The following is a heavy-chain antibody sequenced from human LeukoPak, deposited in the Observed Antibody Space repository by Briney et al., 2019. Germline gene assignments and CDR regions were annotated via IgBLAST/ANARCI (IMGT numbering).Heavy chain of an antibody. Sequence: PSETLFLTCAVSGGSISSGGYSWSWIRQPPGKGLEWIGYIYHSGSTYYNPSLKSRVTISVDRSKNQFSLKLSSVTAADTAVYYCARTKSAYCGGDCFSPGAFDIWGQGTMVTVSS. V-gene: IGHV4-30-2*01. D-gene: IGHD2-21*02. CDR2: IYHSGST. J-gene: IGHJ3*02. CDR1: GGSISSGGYS. CDR3: ARTKSAYCGGDCFSPGAFDI.